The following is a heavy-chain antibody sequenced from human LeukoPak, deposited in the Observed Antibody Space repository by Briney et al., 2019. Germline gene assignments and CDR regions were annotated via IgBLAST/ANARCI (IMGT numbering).Heavy chain of an antibody. CDR1: GFTFSSYS. V-gene: IGHV3-21*01. CDR3: AREDGYSYGYHYYYYMDV. D-gene: IGHD5-18*01. Sequence: GGSLRLSYAASGFTFSSYSMNWVRQAPGKGLEWVSSISSSSSYIYYADSVKGRFTISRDNAKNSLYLQMNSLRAEDTAVYYCAREDGYSYGYHYYYYMDVWGKGTTVTISS. J-gene: IGHJ6*03. CDR2: ISSSSSYI.